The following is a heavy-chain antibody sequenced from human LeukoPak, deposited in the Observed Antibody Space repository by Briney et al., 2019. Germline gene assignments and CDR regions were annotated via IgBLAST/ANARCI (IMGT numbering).Heavy chain of an antibody. D-gene: IGHD1-26*01. Sequence: GGSLRLSCAASGFTFSSYAMSWVRQAPGKGLEWVSLIYISGSTYYADSVKGRFTISRDNSKNTLYLQMNSLRDEDTAVYYCAGGGGVGAKYWGQGTLVTVSS. V-gene: IGHV3-23*05. CDR2: IYISGST. CDR1: GFTFSSYA. CDR3: AGGGGVGAKY. J-gene: IGHJ4*02.